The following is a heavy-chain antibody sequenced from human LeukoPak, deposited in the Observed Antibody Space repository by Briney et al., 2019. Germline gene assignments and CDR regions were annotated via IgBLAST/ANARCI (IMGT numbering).Heavy chain of an antibody. J-gene: IGHJ6*02. CDR2: IFYIGTT. CDR1: GGSITGSY. CDR3: ARNKDAMDV. V-gene: IGHV4-59*01. Sequence: KTSETLSLTCTVSGGSITGSYWSWIRQPPGKGLEWIGYIFYIGTTNYNPSLKSRVTISVDTSKNQFSLQLSSVTAADAAVYYCARNKDAMDVWGQGTTVTVSS.